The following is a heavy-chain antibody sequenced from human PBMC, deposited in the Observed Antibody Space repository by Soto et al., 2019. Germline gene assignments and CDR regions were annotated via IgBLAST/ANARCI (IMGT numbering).Heavy chain of an antibody. CDR3: AKDWGSSGWYNWFDP. Sequence: QVQLVESGGGVVQPGRSLRLSCAASGFTFSTSGMHWVRQAPGKGLEWVAMISHDGSETFYADSVKGRFTISRDTSKNTHSLQMNSMRVEDTAIYHCAKDWGSSGWYNWFDPWGQGTLVTVSS. CDR2: ISHDGSET. J-gene: IGHJ5*02. CDR1: GFTFSTSG. V-gene: IGHV3-30*18. D-gene: IGHD6-13*01.